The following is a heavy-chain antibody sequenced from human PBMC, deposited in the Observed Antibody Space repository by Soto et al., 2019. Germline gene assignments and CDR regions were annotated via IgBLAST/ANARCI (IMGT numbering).Heavy chain of an antibody. D-gene: IGHD3-10*01. CDR2: IYYSGST. CDR3: ARDLRFRGFYGMDV. V-gene: IGHV4-31*03. J-gene: IGHJ6*02. Sequence: QVQLQESGPGLVKPSQTLSLTCTVSGGSISSGGYYWSWIRQHPGKGLEWIGYIYYSGSTYYNPSLKSRVTISVDTSKNQFSLKLSSVTAADTAVNYCARDLRFRGFYGMDVWGQGTTVTVSS. CDR1: GGSISSGGYY.